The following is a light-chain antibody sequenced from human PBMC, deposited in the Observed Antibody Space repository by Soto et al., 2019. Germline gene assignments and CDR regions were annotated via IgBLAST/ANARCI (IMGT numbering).Light chain of an antibody. CDR3: QQYYTEGA. CDR1: QSVNSW. CDR2: KAS. J-gene: IGKJ2*01. Sequence: DIQMTQSPSTLSASVGDRVTITCRASQSVNSWLVWYQQKPGKAPDLLIYKASILESGVPSRFSGSGSGTEFTLTISSLQPEDFATYYCQQYYTEGAFGQGTKLEIK. V-gene: IGKV1-5*03.